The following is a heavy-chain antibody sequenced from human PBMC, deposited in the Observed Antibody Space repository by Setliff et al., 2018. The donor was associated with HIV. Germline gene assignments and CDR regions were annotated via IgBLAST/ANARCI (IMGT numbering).Heavy chain of an antibody. CDR2: IYSTGST. Sequence: LSLTCTVSGPSINIHYWSWIRQSPGKAFEWIGYIYSTGSTNYDPSLQSRVTISMVASRNQFSLKVTSVTAADTAVYYCAKGAGFYGDYTFDHWGQGRQVTVSS. CDR3: AKGAGFYGDYTFDH. V-gene: IGHV4-59*11. D-gene: IGHD4-17*01. J-gene: IGHJ4*02. CDR1: GPSINIHY.